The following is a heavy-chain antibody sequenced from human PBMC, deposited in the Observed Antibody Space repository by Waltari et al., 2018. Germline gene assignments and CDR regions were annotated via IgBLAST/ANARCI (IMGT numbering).Heavy chain of an antibody. J-gene: IGHJ4*02. CDR1: GGPFSSHA. CDR2: IIPVLGIA. V-gene: IGHV1-69*09. CDR3: ARDARGWTPTPLDY. Sequence: QVQLVQSGAEVKKPGSSVKVSCKASGGPFSSHAISWVRQAPGQGIGGRGRIIPVLGIANNERKFKGRVTMTADKSTGTAYMVLGSLRSEDTAVYYCARDARGWTPTPLDYWGQGTLVTVSS. D-gene: IGHD2-15*01.